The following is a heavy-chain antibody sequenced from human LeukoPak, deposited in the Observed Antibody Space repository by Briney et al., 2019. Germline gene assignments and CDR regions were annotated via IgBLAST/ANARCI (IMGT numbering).Heavy chain of an antibody. V-gene: IGHV4-4*09. CDR2: IYTSGTT. CDR1: GCSFDSKF. J-gene: IGHJ6*03. D-gene: IGHD4-11*01. Sequence: SETLSLTCSVSGCSFDSKFWGWIRQPPGKGLEWIGYIYTSGTTNFNPSLRSRVAMSIDPSKNPFSLKVYSVTATDTAVYYCANYMMNVHYYMDVWGKGTPVIVSS. CDR3: ANYMMNVHYYMDV.